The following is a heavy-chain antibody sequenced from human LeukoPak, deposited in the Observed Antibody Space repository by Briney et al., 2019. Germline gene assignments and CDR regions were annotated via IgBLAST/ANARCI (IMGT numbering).Heavy chain of an antibody. CDR3: AGGEPAAMGT. V-gene: IGHV4-59*01. CDR2: IYYSGST. Sequence: SETLSLTCTVSGVSISSYYWSWLRQPPGKGLEWIGYIYYSGSTNYNPSLKSRVTISVDTSKNQFSLKLSSVTAADTAVYYCAGGEPAAMGTWGQGTLVTVSS. CDR1: GVSISSYY. J-gene: IGHJ5*02. D-gene: IGHD2-2*01.